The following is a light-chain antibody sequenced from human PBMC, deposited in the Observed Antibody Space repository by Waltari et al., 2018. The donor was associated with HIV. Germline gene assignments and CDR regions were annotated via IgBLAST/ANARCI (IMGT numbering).Light chain of an antibody. Sequence: QSALTQPRSVSGSPGQSVTISCTGTSSDVGDSTYVSWYRQNPGKVPKLMIYDVSKRPSGVPGRFSGSRSGNTACLTISGLQAEDEADYFCCSYAGNYSYVFGSGSRVTVL. CDR1: SSDVGDSTY. J-gene: IGLJ1*01. CDR2: DVS. V-gene: IGLV2-11*01. CDR3: CSYAGNYSYV.